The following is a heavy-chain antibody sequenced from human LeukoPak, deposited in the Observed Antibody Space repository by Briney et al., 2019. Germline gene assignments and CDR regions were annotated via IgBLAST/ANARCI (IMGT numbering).Heavy chain of an antibody. Sequence: QPGGSLRLSCAASGFTFSRYWMSWVRQAPGKGLEWVANIKQDGSEKYYVDSVKGRFTISRDNAKNSLYLQMNSLRVEDTAVYYCAREPLGGWAFDLWGRGTLVTVSS. J-gene: IGHJ2*01. V-gene: IGHV3-7*01. CDR2: IKQDGSEK. CDR3: AREPLGGWAFDL. CDR1: GFTFSRYW. D-gene: IGHD3-10*01.